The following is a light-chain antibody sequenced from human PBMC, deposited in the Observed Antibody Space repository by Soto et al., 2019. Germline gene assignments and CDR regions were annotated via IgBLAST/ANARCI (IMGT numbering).Light chain of an antibody. V-gene: IGLV1-44*01. CDR1: SSNIGSNT. CDR2: SNN. J-gene: IGLJ3*02. CDR3: AAWDDSLSGPV. Sequence: QSVLTQPPSASRTPGQRVTMSCSGSSSNIGSNTVNWYQQLPGTAPKLLIYSNNQRPSGVPDRFSGSKSGTSASLAISGLQSEDEADYYCAAWDDSLSGPVFGGGTKLTV.